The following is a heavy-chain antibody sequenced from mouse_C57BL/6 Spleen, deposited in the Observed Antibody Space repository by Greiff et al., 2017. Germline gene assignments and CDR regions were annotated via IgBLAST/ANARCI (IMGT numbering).Heavy chain of an antibody. D-gene: IGHD4-1*01. V-gene: IGHV1-42*01. CDR1: GYSFTGYY. Sequence: VQLQQSGPELVKPGASVKISCKASGYSFTGYYMNWVKQSPEKSLEWIGELNPSTGGTTYNQKFKAKATLTVDKSSSTAYMQLKSLTSEDSAVYYCATGTNFDYWGQGTTLTVSS. CDR2: LNPSTGGT. J-gene: IGHJ2*01. CDR3: ATGTNFDY.